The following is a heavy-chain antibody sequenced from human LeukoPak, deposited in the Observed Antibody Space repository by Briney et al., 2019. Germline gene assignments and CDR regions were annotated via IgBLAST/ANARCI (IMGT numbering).Heavy chain of an antibody. D-gene: IGHD5-18*01. CDR1: GFTFSSYS. CDR2: ISSSSSYI. V-gene: IGHV3-21*01. J-gene: IGHJ4*02. Sequence: PGGSLRLSCAASGFTFSSYSMNWVRQAPGKGLEWVSSISSSSSYIYYADSVKGRFTISRDNAKNSLYLQMNSLRAEDTAVYYCARAGTAMVTPCGYWGQGTLVTVSS. CDR3: ARAGTAMVTPCGY.